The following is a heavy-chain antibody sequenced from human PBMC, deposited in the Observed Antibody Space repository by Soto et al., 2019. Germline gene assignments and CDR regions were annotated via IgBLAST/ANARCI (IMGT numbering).Heavy chain of an antibody. Sequence: QVRLVESGGGVVQPGGSLRLSCATSGFSLSSYAMHWVRQAPGKGLEWVALMSYDETKKYYADSVKGRFTISRDTSKNTLFLHMNNLRVEDTAVYYCAKDRRDGDFMHILVVDFWGQGALVTVSS. D-gene: IGHD2-15*01. J-gene: IGHJ4*02. CDR2: MSYDETKK. V-gene: IGHV3-30*18. CDR3: AKDRRDGDFMHILVVDF. CDR1: GFSLSSYA.